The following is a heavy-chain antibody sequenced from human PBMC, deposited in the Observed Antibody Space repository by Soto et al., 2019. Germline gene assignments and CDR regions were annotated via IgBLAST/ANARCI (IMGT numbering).Heavy chain of an antibody. J-gene: IGHJ1*01. D-gene: IGHD6-19*01. V-gene: IGHV1-69*13. Sequence: GASVKVSCKASGGTFSSYAISWVRQAPGQGLEWMGGIIPIFGTANYAQKFQGRVTITADESTSTAYMELSSLRSEDTAVYYCVKGIAVAGTIQHWGQGTLVTVSS. CDR3: VKGIAVAGTIQH. CDR2: IIPIFGTA. CDR1: GGTFSSYA.